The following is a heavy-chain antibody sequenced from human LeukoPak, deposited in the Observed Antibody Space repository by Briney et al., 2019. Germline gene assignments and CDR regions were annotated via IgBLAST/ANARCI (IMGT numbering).Heavy chain of an antibody. CDR3: ARITMVRGVIITSPYFDY. J-gene: IGHJ4*02. D-gene: IGHD3-10*01. CDR2: IIPIFGTA. V-gene: IGHV1-69*06. Sequence: SVKVSCKASGGTFSSYAISWVRQAPGQGLEWMGGIIPIFGTANYTQKFQGRVTITADKSTSTAYMELRSLRSDDTAVYYCARITMVRGVIITSPYFDYWGQGTLVTVSS. CDR1: GGTFSSYA.